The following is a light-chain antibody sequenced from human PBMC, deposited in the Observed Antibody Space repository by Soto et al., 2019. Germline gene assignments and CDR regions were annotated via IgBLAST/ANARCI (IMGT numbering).Light chain of an antibody. CDR3: QQYNSWPLT. J-gene: IGKJ4*01. CDR1: QSVSSN. Sequence: EILLTQSPATLSVSAGERATLNCRASQSVSSNLAWYQQKPGQPPRLVIYDIFTRATGVPTRISGSGSGTEFTLTISSLQSEDFSVYYCQQYNSWPLTFGGGTKVDIK. CDR2: DIF. V-gene: IGKV3D-15*01.